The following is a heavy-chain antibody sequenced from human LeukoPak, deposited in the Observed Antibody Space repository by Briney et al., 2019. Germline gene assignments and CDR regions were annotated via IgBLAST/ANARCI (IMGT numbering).Heavy chain of an antibody. CDR1: GGSISSGSYY. D-gene: IGHD4-23*01. Sequence: SQTLCLTCTVSGGSISSGSYYWSWIRQPAGKGLEWIGRIYTNGSTNYNPSLKSRVTISVDPSKNQFSLKLSSVTAADTAVYYCARGTVVTPPLDYYYGMDVWGQGTTVTVSS. V-gene: IGHV4-61*02. J-gene: IGHJ6*02. CDR3: ARGTVVTPPLDYYYGMDV. CDR2: IYTNGST.